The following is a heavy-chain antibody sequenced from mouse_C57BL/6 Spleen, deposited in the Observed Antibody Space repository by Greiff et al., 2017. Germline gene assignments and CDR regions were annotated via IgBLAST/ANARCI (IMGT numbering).Heavy chain of an antibody. D-gene: IGHD2-1*01. CDR3: ARGGGNYGYFDV. CDR1: GYTFTSYW. Sequence: QVQLKQPGAELVRPGTSVKLSCKASGYTFTSYWMHWVKQRPGQGLEWIGVIDPSDSYTNYNQKFKGKATLTVDTSSSTAYMQLSSRTSEDSAVDYWARGGGNYGYFDVWGTGTTVTVSS. V-gene: IGHV1-59*01. J-gene: IGHJ1*03. CDR2: IDPSDSYT.